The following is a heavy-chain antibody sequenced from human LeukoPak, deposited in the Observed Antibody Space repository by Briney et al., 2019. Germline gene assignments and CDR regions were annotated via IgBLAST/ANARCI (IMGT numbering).Heavy chain of an antibody. V-gene: IGHV3-48*03. Sequence: GGSLRLSCAASGFTFSSYEMNWVRQAPGKGLEWVSYISSSGSTIYYADSVKGRFTISRDNSKNTLYLQMNSLRAEDTAVYYCAKAAVAGKFDYWGQGTLVTVSS. CDR2: ISSSGSTI. CDR3: AKAAVAGKFDY. D-gene: IGHD6-19*01. CDR1: GFTFSSYE. J-gene: IGHJ4*02.